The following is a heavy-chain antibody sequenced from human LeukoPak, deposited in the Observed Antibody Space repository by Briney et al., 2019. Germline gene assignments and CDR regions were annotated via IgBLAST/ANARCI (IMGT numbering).Heavy chain of an antibody. CDR2: ISHSGST. J-gene: IGHJ6*02. Sequence: SETLSLTCAVYGGSFSGYYWSWIRQPPGKGLEWIGEISHSGSTNYNPSLKSRVTISIDTSKNQFSLKLSSVTAADTAVYYCAYGIKDYYYGMDVWGQGTTVTVSS. D-gene: IGHD4-17*01. V-gene: IGHV4-34*01. CDR3: AYGIKDYYYGMDV. CDR1: GGSFSGYY.